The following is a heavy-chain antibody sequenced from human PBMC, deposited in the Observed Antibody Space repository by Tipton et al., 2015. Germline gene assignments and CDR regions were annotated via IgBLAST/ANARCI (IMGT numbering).Heavy chain of an antibody. V-gene: IGHV4-31*03. Sequence: TLSLTCTVSGGSIRSGGYFWSWIRQHPGKGLEWIGYIYYSGSTYYNPSLKSRVSISVDTSKNQFSLRLSSVTAADTAVYYCATVPTRYYDFWSGPYSGWFDPWGQGSLVTVSS. CDR2: IYYSGST. J-gene: IGHJ5*02. CDR3: ATVPTRYYDFWSGPYSGWFDP. CDR1: GGSIRSGGYF. D-gene: IGHD3-3*01.